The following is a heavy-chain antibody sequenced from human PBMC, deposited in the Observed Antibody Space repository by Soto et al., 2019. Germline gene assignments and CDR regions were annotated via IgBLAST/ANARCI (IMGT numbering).Heavy chain of an antibody. CDR1: GFVFSSYW. CDR2: IIYDGGIT. V-gene: IGHV3-74*01. D-gene: IGHD3-16*01. CDR3: ARDRWGLLGGDY. J-gene: IGHJ4*02. Sequence: EVQLVESGGGLVQPGGSLRISCAASGFVFSSYWMHWVRQAPGEGPVWVSRIIYDGGITNYVDSVKGRFTMSRDNDKNTVFLQMNSLGAEDTAVYYCARDRWGLLGGDYWGQGTLVIVSS.